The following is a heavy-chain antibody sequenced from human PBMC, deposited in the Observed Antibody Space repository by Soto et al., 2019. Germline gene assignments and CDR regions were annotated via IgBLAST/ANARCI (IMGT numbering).Heavy chain of an antibody. D-gene: IGHD5-12*01. CDR2: ISGSGDSV. Sequence: EAQLLESGGGFVQPGGSLRLSCAASGFTFSSYAMSWVRQAPGKGLEWVSAISGSGDSVYYADSGKGRFTISRDNSKNTLYLPMYSLRAEDTAVYYCAKDRYSGYDSGYWGQGTLVTVSS. V-gene: IGHV3-23*01. CDR1: GFTFSSYA. J-gene: IGHJ4*02. CDR3: AKDRYSGYDSGY.